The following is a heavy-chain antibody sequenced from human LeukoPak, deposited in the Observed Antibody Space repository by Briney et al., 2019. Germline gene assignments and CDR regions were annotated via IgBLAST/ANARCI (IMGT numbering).Heavy chain of an antibody. CDR3: ARGQGYSYGYYFDY. J-gene: IGHJ4*02. CDR2: INHSGST. V-gene: IGHV4-34*01. CDR1: GGSFSGYY. Sequence: PSETLSLTCAVYGGSFSGYYWSWIRQPPGKGLEWIGEINHSGSTNYNPSLKCRVTISVDTSKNQFSLKLSSVTAADTAVYYCARGQGYSYGYYFDYWGQGTLVTVSS. D-gene: IGHD5-18*01.